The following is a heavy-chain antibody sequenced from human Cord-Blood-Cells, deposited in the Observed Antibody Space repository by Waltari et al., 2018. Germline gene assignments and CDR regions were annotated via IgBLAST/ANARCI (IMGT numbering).Heavy chain of an antibody. J-gene: IGHJ3*02. CDR3: ATELGVPGDGDAFDI. CDR2: FDPEDGET. V-gene: IGHV1-24*01. Sequence: QVQLVQSGAEVKKPGASVKVSCKVSGYTLTELSMHWVRQAPGKGLGWMGGFDPEDGETIYAQKFQGRVTIDEDTSTDTAYMELIRRRSEGTAVYYCATELGVPGDGDAFDIWGQGTMGTVSS. D-gene: IGHD7-27*01. CDR1: GYTLTELS.